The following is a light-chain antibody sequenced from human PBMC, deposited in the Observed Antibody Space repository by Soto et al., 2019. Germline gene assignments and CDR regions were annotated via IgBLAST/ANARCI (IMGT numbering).Light chain of an antibody. CDR1: ENIGAW. J-gene: IGKJ1*01. CDR2: KAS. CDR3: QQYHIYSWT. Sequence: DIQMTQSRCTLAAXGXEXXSXXXRASENIGAWLAWYQQKPGKAPKLLIYKASSLESGVPSRFSGGGSGTEFTLTISSLQPDDFATYYCQQYHIYSWTFGQGTKVDI. V-gene: IGKV1-5*03.